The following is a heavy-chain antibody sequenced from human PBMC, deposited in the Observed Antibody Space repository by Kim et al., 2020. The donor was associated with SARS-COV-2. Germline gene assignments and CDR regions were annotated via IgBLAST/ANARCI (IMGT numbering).Heavy chain of an antibody. Sequence: GGSLRLSCETSEFTLCYYPMSWVRQAPGKGLEWVAYIKRYGGEKYYVDSVRGRFTISRDSAKNSLYLQMNSLRAEDTAVYYCARWNTMRPWDYWGQGTLGTVSS. V-gene: IGHV3-7*01. J-gene: IGHJ4*02. CDR3: ARWNTMRPWDY. CDR1: EFTLCYYP. CDR2: IKRYGGEK. D-gene: IGHD3-22*01.